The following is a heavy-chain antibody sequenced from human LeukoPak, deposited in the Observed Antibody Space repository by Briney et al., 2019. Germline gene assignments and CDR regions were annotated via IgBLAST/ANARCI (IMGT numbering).Heavy chain of an antibody. D-gene: IGHD5-12*01. CDR2: IRSKAYGGTT. J-gene: IGHJ4*02. CDR3: TRVIVATKDY. V-gene: IGHV3-49*04. Sequence: GGSLRLSCTASGFTFGDYAMNWVGQAPGRGLEWVGFIRSKAYGGTTEYAASVKGRFTISRDDSKSIAYLQMNSLKTEDTAVYYCTRVIVATKDYWGQGTLVTVSS. CDR1: GFTFGDYA.